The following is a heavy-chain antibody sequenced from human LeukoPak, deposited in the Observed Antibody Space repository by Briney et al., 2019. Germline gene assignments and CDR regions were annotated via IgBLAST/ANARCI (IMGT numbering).Heavy chain of an antibody. J-gene: IGHJ3*02. CDR1: GGTFSSYA. CDR2: IIPIFGTA. Sequence: SVKVSCKASGGTFSSYAISWVRQAPGQGLEWMGGIIPIFGTANYAQKFQGRVTITTDESTSTAYMELSSLRSEDTAVYYCARLYSTVAGTEVGDAFDIWGQGTMVTVSS. CDR3: ARLYSTVAGTEVGDAFDI. D-gene: IGHD6-19*01. V-gene: IGHV1-69*05.